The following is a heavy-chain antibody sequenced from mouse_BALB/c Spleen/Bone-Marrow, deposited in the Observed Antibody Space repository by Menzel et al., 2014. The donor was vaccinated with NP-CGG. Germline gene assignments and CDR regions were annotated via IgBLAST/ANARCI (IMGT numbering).Heavy chain of an antibody. V-gene: IGHV2-6-1*01. CDR1: GFSLTNYG. CDR2: IWSDGST. J-gene: IGHJ4*01. CDR3: ARHRYYAMDY. Sequence: VQRVESGPGLVAPSQSLSITCTISGFSLTNYGVHWVRQPPGKGLEWLVVIWSDGSTTYNSALKSRLSISKDNSKSQVFLKMNSLQTGDTAMYYCARHRYYAMDYWGQGTSVTVSS.